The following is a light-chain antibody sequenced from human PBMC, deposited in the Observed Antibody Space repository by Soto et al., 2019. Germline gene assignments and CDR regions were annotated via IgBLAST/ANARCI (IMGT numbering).Light chain of an antibody. CDR1: SSDVGGYNY. J-gene: IGLJ1*01. Sequence: QSVLTQPASVSGSPGQSTTISCTGTSSDVGGYNYVSWYQQHPGKAPKVLIYEVNDRPSGVSNRFSGSKSGNTASLTISGLQAEDEGDYYCSSYTXXKTVVFGTGTKVTVL. CDR3: SSYTXXKTVV. CDR2: EVN. V-gene: IGLV2-14*01.